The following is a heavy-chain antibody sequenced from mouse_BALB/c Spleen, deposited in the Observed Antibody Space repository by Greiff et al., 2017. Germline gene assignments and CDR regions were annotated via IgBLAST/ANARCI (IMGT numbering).Heavy chain of an antibody. V-gene: IGHV1-54*01. CDR2: INPGSGGT. J-gene: IGHJ4*01. CDR3: ARYDYGSSYDYYAMDY. Sequence: QVQLQQSGAELVRPGTSVNVSCKASGYAFTNYLIEWVKQRPGQGLEWIGVINPGSGGTNYNEKFKGKATLTADKSSSTAYMQLSSLTSDDSAVYFCARYDYGSSYDYYAMDYWGQGTSVTVSS. CDR1: GYAFTNYL. D-gene: IGHD1-1*01.